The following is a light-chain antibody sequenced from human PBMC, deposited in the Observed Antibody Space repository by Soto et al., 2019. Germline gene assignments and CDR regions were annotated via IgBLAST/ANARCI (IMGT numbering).Light chain of an antibody. J-gene: IGKJ4*01. Sequence: DIQMTQSPSSLSASRGDSVTITCRASQDIVTYLSWYQQKPGKAPELLIYAASSLQRGVPSRFSGSGSGTDFPLTISSLQPEDFATYYCQQSHSLPLTFGGGTRVEIK. CDR3: QQSHSLPLT. V-gene: IGKV1-39*01. CDR2: AAS. CDR1: QDIVTY.